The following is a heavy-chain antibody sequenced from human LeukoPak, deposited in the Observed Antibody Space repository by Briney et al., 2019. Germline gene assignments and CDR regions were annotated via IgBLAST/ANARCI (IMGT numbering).Heavy chain of an antibody. CDR1: GGSISSGGYY. J-gene: IGHJ4*02. CDR2: IYYSGCT. V-gene: IGHV4-31*03. Sequence: SQTLSLTCTVSGGSISSGGYYWSWIRQHPGKGLEWIGYIYYSGCTYYNPSLKSRVTISVDTSKNQFSLKLSSVTAADTAVYYCARESPSYCSSTSCYIGGFDYWGQGTLVTVSS. CDR3: ARESPSYCSSTSCYIGGFDY. D-gene: IGHD2-2*02.